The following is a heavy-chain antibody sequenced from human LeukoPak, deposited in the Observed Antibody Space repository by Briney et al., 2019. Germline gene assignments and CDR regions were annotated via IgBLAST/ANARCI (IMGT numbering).Heavy chain of an antibody. CDR2: IYFCGTT. CDR3: ARGQTAVTTIWYFDL. J-gene: IGHJ2*01. V-gene: IGHV4-59*01. CDR1: GGSISGYF. Sequence: SETLSLTCTVSGGSISGYFWSWVRQPPGKELEWIGYIYFCGTTNYNSSLKSRVTISVDTSKNQFSLKLNSVTAADTAMYYCARGQTAVTTIWYFDLWGRGTLVTVSS. D-gene: IGHD4-17*01.